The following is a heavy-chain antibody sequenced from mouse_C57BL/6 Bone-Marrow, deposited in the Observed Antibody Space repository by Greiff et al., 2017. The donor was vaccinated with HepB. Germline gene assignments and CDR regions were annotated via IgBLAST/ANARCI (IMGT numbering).Heavy chain of an antibody. J-gene: IGHJ4*01. CDR3: ARTLYYGSSYNYAMDY. Sequence: QVQLQQPGAELVKPGASVKLSCKASGYTFTSYWMHWVKQRPGQGLEWIGMIHPNSGSTNYNEKFKSKATLTVDKSSSTAYMQLSSLTSEDSAVYYCARTLYYGSSYNYAMDYWGQGTSVTVSS. V-gene: IGHV1-64*01. CDR2: IHPNSGST. D-gene: IGHD1-1*01. CDR1: GYTFTSYW.